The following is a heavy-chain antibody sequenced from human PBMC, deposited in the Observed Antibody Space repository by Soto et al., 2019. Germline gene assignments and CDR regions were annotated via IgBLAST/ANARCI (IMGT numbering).Heavy chain of an antibody. CDR3: ARASSRIFGLRGAYHFDY. J-gene: IGHJ4*02. CDR2: IWYDGSNK. CDR1: GFTFSSYG. Sequence: QVQLVESGGGVVQPGRSLRLSCAASGFTFSSYGMHWVRQAPGKGLEWVAVIWYDGSNKYYADSVKGRFTISRDNSKNTLYLQMNSLRAEDTAVYYCARASSRIFGLRGAYHFDYWGQGTLVTVSS. V-gene: IGHV3-33*01. D-gene: IGHD3-3*01.